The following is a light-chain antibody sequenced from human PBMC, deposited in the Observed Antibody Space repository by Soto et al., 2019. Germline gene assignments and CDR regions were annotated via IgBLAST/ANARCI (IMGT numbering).Light chain of an antibody. CDR3: QQYYDWPLT. CDR1: QSVSSN. J-gene: IGKJ1*01. V-gene: IGKV3-15*01. Sequence: EILMTQSPVTLSVSPGERATLSCRASQSVSSNLAWYQQKPGQAPSLLIYGAFTRATGIPARFSGTGSGTEFTLTISSLQSEDFALYYCQQYYDWPLTFGQGTKVEI. CDR2: GAF.